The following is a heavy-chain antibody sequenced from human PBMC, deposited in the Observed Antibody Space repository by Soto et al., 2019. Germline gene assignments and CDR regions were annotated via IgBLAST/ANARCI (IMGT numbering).Heavy chain of an antibody. V-gene: IGHV1-69*01. J-gene: IGHJ4*02. D-gene: IGHD1-26*01. Sequence: QVQLVQSGAEVKKPGSSVKVSCKASGGTFSSYAISWVRQAPGQGLEWMGGIIPIFGTANYAKKFQGRVTITADESTSTAYMELSSLRSEDTAVYYCARGGVGAKWELLWLVYWGQGTLVTVSS. CDR3: ARGGVGAKWELLWLVY. CDR2: IIPIFGTA. CDR1: GGTFSSYA.